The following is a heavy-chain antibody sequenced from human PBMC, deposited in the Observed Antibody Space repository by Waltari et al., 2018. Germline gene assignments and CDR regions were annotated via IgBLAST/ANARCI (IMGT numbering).Heavy chain of an antibody. Sequence: EVQLLESGGGLVQPGGSLRLSCAASGFTFSNYAMNWVRQAPGKGLEWGSAISGGGANTYYADSMKGRFTISRDNSKNTVYLQINSLRVDDTAVYYCARDPRSGQWALYNFDYWGQGTLLTVSS. CDR3: ARDPRSGQWALYNFDY. D-gene: IGHD3-3*01. V-gene: IGHV3-23*01. J-gene: IGHJ4*02. CDR1: GFTFSNYA. CDR2: ISGGGANT.